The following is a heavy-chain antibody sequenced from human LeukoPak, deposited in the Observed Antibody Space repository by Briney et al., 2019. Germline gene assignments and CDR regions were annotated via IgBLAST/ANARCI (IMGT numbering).Heavy chain of an antibody. D-gene: IGHD2-2*01. J-gene: IGHJ4*02. CDR1: GFTFSTHS. CDR3: ARPATAYCSSAGCHWDS. CDR2: ISASSNFI. V-gene: IGHV3-21*01. Sequence: PGGSLRLSCAASGFTFSTHSMYWVRQAPGKGLEWVSSISASSNFIHYAESVRGRFTISRDNAKNSLYLQMDSLGAQDTAVYYCARPATAYCSSAGCHWDSWGQGPLVTVSS.